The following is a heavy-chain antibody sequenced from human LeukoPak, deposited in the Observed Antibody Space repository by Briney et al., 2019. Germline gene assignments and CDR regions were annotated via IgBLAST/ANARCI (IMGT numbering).Heavy chain of an antibody. CDR2: MSAYNTDT. CDR1: GYTFTSYG. CDR3: ARVRPWFDP. J-gene: IGHJ5*02. Sequence: GASVKVSCKASGYTFTSYGITWVRQAPGQGLEWMGWMSAYNTDTNYAQNLQGRVTMTTDPSTNTAYMELKNLRSDDTAVYYCARVRPWFDPWGQGTLVTVSS. V-gene: IGHV1-18*01. D-gene: IGHD3-10*01.